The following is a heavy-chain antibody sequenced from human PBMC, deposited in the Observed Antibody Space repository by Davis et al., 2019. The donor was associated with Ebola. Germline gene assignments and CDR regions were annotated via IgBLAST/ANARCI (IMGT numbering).Heavy chain of an antibody. V-gene: IGHV4-39*07. CDR3: ARGYLWFGESLDAFDI. CDR2: IYYSGST. D-gene: IGHD3-10*01. CDR1: GGSISSSSYY. J-gene: IGHJ3*02. Sequence: SETLSLTCTVSGGSISSSSYYWGWIRQPPGKGLEWIGSIYYSGSTYYNPSLKSRVTISVDRSKNQFSLKLSSVTAADTAVYYCARGYLWFGESLDAFDIWGQGTMVTVSS.